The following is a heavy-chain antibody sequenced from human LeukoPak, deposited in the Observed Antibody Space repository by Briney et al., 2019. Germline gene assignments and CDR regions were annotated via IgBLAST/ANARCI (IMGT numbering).Heavy chain of an antibody. V-gene: IGHV4-59*01. D-gene: IGHD5-18*01. CDR2: IYYSGST. J-gene: IGHJ4*02. CDR3: ASNVDTAMAIHY. Sequence: PSETLSLTCTVSGGSISSFYWSWIRQFPGKGLEWIGYIYYSGSTNYNPSLKSRVTMSVDTSKNQFSLKLSSATAADTAVYYCASNVDTAMAIHYWGQGTLVTVSS. CDR1: GGSISSFY.